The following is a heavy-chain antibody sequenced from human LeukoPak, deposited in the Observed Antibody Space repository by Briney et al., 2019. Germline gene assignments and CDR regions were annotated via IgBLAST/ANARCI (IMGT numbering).Heavy chain of an antibody. CDR3: ARGKEMTRISGYYSFDY. CDR2: ISDSGRA. D-gene: IGHD5-24*01. V-gene: IGHV4-4*07. Sequence: SETLSLTCTVSTGSINTYFWTWVRQPAGKGLEWIGRISDSGRAYYNPSLESRVTISLDTSNNQFSLKVTSVTAADTAVYCCARGKEMTRISGYYSFDYWGQGTLVSVSS. CDR1: TGSINTYF. J-gene: IGHJ4*02.